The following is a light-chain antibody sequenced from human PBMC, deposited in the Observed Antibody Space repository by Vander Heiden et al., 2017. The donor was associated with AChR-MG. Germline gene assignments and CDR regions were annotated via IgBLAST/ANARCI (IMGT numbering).Light chain of an antibody. CDR3: QSYDNSLSGFWV. J-gene: IGLJ3*02. Sequence: QSVLTQPPSVSGAPGQRVPISCTGSSPNIGADYDVPWYQQFPGTAPKLLIYASTNRPSGVPDRFSASRSDTSASLAIAGLQAEDEAVYYCQSYDNSLSGFWVFGGGTKLTVL. CDR2: AST. CDR1: SPNIGADYD. V-gene: IGLV1-40*01.